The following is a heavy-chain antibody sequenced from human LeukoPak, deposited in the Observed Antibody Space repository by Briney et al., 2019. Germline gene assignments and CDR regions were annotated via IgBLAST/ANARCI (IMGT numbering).Heavy chain of an antibody. V-gene: IGHV3-30*04. CDR1: GVTFSSYA. CDR2: ISYDGSNK. Sequence: PGGSLRLSCAASGVTFSSYAMHWVRQAPGKGLEWMAVISYDGSNKYYADSVKGRFTISRDNAKNSLYLQMNSLRAEDTAVYYCARVGSGWYQDAFDIWGQGTMVTVSS. CDR3: ARVGSGWYQDAFDI. J-gene: IGHJ3*02. D-gene: IGHD6-19*01.